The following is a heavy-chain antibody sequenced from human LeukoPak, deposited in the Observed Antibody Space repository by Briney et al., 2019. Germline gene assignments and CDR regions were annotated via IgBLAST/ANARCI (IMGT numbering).Heavy chain of an antibody. CDR2: ISWNGRSI. V-gene: IGHV3-9*01. CDR3: AKDMVTRRSFGETYYFDY. CDR1: GFTFADYT. D-gene: IGHD3-10*01. J-gene: IGHJ4*02. Sequence: GGSLRLSCAAPGFTFADYTIHWVRQAPGKGLEWVSGISWNGRSIGYADSVKGRFTISRDNARNSLYLQMNSLGSEDTALYYCAKDMVTRRSFGETYYFDYWGQGTLVTVSS.